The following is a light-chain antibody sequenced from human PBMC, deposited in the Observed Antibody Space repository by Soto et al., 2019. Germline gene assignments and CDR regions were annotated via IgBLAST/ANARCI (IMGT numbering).Light chain of an antibody. Sequence: QSVLTQPASVSGSPGQSITISCTGTSSDFASYNFVSWYQHYPGKAPKLIIYKVSNRPSGVSNRFSGSKSGNTASLTISGLQAEDEADYYCSSYTTTSTLIIFGGGTKLTVL. CDR1: SSDFASYNF. J-gene: IGLJ2*01. CDR2: KVS. V-gene: IGLV2-14*01. CDR3: SSYTTTSTLII.